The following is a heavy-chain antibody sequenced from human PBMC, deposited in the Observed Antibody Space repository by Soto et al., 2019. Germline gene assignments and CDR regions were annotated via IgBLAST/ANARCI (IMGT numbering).Heavy chain of an antibody. CDR1: GYTFMSYP. CDR2: INAGDDKT. Sequence: ASVKVSCKASGYTFMSYPLHWVRQAPGQRLEWMGWINAGDDKTKFSQKFQGRVTFTRDTSASTAYMELSSLRSEDTAVYYCARGGPPIDYWGQGTLVTVSS. CDR3: ARGGPPIDY. V-gene: IGHV1-3*01. D-gene: IGHD3-10*01. J-gene: IGHJ4*02.